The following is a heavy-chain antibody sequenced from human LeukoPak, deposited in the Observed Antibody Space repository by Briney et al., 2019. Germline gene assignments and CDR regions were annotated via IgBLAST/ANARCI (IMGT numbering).Heavy chain of an antibody. D-gene: IGHD3-22*01. CDR3: ARHENLAGWLMYFHD. J-gene: IGHJ4*02. CDR2: MSYSGST. Sequence: SETLSLTCPVSGGSISSSSHYWAWIRQSPGKGLEWIGSMSYSGSTYYNPSLKSRVTISVDTSKNQFSLKLSSVTAADTAVYSCARHENLAGWLMYFHDWGQGTLVTVPS. V-gene: IGHV4-39*01. CDR1: GGSISSSSHY.